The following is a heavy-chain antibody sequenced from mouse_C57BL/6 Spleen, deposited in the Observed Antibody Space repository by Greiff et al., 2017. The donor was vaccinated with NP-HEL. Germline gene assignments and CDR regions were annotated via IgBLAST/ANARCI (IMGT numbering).Heavy chain of an antibody. CDR3: TREANYYGSSYWYFDV. CDR2: LSSGGDSL. V-gene: IGHV5-9-1*02. Sequence: EVNLVESGEGLVKPGGSLKLSCAASGFTFSSYAMSWVRQTPEKRLEWVAYLSSGGDSLYYADTVKVRFTISRDNARNTLYLQMSSLKSEDTAMYYCTREANYYGSSYWYFDVWGTGTTVTVSS. J-gene: IGHJ1*03. D-gene: IGHD1-1*01. CDR1: GFTFSSYA.